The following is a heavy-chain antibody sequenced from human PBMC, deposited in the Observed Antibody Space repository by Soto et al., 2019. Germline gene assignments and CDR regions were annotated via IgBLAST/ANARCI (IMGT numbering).Heavy chain of an antibody. D-gene: IGHD6-25*01. CDR3: ARDAAPGYFDL. CDR1: GFTLNSYW. V-gene: IGHV3-74*01. CDR2: ITNDGSAT. J-gene: IGHJ2*01. Sequence: GGSLRLSCAVSGFTLNSYWMHWVRQAPGKGLMWVSRITNDGSATDYADSVRGRFTISRDNAENMLYLQLNNLRADDTAVYYCARDAAPGYFDLWGRGTLVTVSS.